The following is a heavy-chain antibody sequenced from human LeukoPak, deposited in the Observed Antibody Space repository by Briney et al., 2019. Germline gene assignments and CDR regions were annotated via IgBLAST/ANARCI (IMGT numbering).Heavy chain of an antibody. V-gene: IGHV3-20*01. D-gene: IGHD6-13*01. CDR2: INWNGGST. Sequence: PGGSLRLSCAASGVTFDDYGMSWVRQAPGKGLEWVSGINWNGGSTGYADSVKGRFTISRDNAKNSLYLQMNSLRAEDTALYHCARVVAAAGSDNWFDPWGQGTLVTVSS. J-gene: IGHJ5*02. CDR3: ARVVAAAGSDNWFDP. CDR1: GVTFDDYG.